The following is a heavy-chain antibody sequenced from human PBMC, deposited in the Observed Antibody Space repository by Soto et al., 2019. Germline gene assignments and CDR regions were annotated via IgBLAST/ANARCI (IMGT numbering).Heavy chain of an antibody. J-gene: IGHJ4*02. CDR3: ARLTYYGSGSYPDN. Sequence: SETLSLTCTVSGGSVSGNTNYWGWIRQPPGKGPECIGTIYYNGNTYYNPSLKSRVTISVDSSKSHFSLKLSSVTAADTAVYYCARLTYYGSGSYPDNWGQGALVTVSS. CDR2: IYYNGNT. CDR1: GGSVSGNTNY. V-gene: IGHV4-39*02. D-gene: IGHD3-10*01.